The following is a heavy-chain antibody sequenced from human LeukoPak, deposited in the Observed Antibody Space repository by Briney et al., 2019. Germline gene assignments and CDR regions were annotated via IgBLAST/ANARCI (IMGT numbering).Heavy chain of an antibody. CDR2: INPSGGGT. CDR3: ARNGVGSGAYEPASYYYYMDV. Sequence: ASVKVSCKASEYTFTTYYIHWVRQAPGQGLERMGIINPSGGGTTYTQMFQGRVTMTRDTSTSTVYMELSSLRSEDTAVYYCARNGVGSGAYEPASYYYYMDVWGKGTTVTVSS. V-gene: IGHV1-46*01. J-gene: IGHJ6*03. D-gene: IGHD3-10*01. CDR1: EYTFTTYY.